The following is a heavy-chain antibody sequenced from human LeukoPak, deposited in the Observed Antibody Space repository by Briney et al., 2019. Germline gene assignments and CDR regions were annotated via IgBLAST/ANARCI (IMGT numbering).Heavy chain of an antibody. Sequence: APVKVSCKASGYTFTSYYMHWVRQAPGQGLEWMGIINPSGGSTSYAQKFQGRVTMTRDMYTSTVYMELSGLRSEDTAVYYCARDLVGIAASGDYWGQGTLVTVSS. V-gene: IGHV1-46*01. CDR1: GYTFTSYY. CDR2: INPSGGST. J-gene: IGHJ4*02. D-gene: IGHD6-13*01. CDR3: ARDLVGIAASGDY.